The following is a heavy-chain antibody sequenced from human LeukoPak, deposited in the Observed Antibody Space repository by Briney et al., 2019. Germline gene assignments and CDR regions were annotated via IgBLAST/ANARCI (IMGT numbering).Heavy chain of an antibody. J-gene: IGHJ5*02. CDR1: GFTFSSYA. D-gene: IGHD3-9*01. Sequence: GGSLRLSCAASGFTFSSYAMSWVRQAPGKGLEWVSAISGSGGSTYYADSVKGRFTISRDNSKNTLYLQMNSLRAEDTAVYYCAKEVLRYFDWLHWFDPWGQGTLVTVSS. V-gene: IGHV3-23*01. CDR2: ISGSGGST. CDR3: AKEVLRYFDWLHWFDP.